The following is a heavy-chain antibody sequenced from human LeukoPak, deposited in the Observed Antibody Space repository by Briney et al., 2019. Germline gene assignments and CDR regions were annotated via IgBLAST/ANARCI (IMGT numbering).Heavy chain of an antibody. D-gene: IGHD1-26*01. Sequence: GESLKISCKVSGYSFTSYCIGWVRQMPGKGPEWMGIIYPGDSGPTYSPSFQGQVTISVDKSINTAYLQWSSLQASDTAMYYCGMSGDRVPLQDDVFDVWDQGTMVTVST. CDR2: IYPGDSGP. CDR3: GMSGDRVPLQDDVFDV. V-gene: IGHV5-51*01. CDR1: GYSFTSYC. J-gene: IGHJ3*01.